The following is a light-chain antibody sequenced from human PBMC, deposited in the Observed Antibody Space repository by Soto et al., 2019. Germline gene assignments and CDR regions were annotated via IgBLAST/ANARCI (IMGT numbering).Light chain of an antibody. J-gene: IGLJ2*01. Sequence: QSALTQPRSVSGSPGQSVTISCTGTSSDVGAYNYVSWYQQHPGKAPKLMIYDVSKRPSGVPDRFSGSKSGNTASLTISGLQAEDEADYYCCSYADTYTLIFGGGTKVTVL. CDR2: DVS. V-gene: IGLV2-11*01. CDR3: CSYADTYTLI. CDR1: SSDVGAYNY.